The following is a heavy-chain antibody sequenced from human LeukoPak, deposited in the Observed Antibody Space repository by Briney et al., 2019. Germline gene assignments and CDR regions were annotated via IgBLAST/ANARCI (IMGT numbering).Heavy chain of an antibody. CDR1: GGSISSSSYY. D-gene: IGHD6-13*01. CDR2: IYYSGST. Sequence: PSETLSLTCTVSGGSISSSSYYWGWMRQPPGKGLEWIGSIYYSGSTYYNPSLKSRVTISVDTSKNQFSLKLSSVTAADTAVYYCAKGTRIAGLNWFDPWGQGTLVTVSS. CDR3: AKGTRIAGLNWFDP. V-gene: IGHV4-39*07. J-gene: IGHJ5*02.